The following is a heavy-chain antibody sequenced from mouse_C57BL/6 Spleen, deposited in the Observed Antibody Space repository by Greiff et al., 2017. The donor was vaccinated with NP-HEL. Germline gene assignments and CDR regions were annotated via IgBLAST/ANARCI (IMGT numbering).Heavy chain of an antibody. Sequence: QVQLQQPGAELVKPGASVKLSCKASGYTFTSYWMQWVKQRPGQGLEWIGEIDPSDSYTNYNQKFKGKATLTVDTSSSTAYMQLSSLTSEDSAVYYCARGGDITEGFAYWGQGTLVTVSA. CDR3: ARGGDITEGFAY. V-gene: IGHV1-50*01. D-gene: IGHD1-2*01. J-gene: IGHJ3*01. CDR1: GYTFTSYW. CDR2: IDPSDSYT.